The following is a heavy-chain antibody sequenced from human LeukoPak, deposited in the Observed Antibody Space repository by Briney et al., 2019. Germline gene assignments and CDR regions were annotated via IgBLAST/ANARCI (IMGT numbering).Heavy chain of an antibody. V-gene: IGHV3-23*01. CDR3: AKDYFRITMIVVANSI. CDR1: GFTFSSYV. D-gene: IGHD3-22*01. CDR2: ISGSGGST. Sequence: GGSLRLSCAASGFTFSSYVMSWVRQAPGKGLEWVSAISGSGGSTYYADSVKGRFTISRDNSKNTLYLQMNSLRAEDTAVYYCAKDYFRITMIVVANSIWGQGTMVTVSS. J-gene: IGHJ3*02.